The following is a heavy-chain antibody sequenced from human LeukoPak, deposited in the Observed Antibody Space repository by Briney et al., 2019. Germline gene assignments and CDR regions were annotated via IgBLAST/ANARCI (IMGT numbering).Heavy chain of an antibody. CDR3: ARAPSGWNFDC. CDR2: IYSGGAT. J-gene: IGHJ4*02. V-gene: IGHV3-66*01. D-gene: IGHD6-19*01. Sequence: EWVSAIYSGGATYYADSAKGRFTISRDNSKNTLYLQMNSLRVEDTAVYYCARAPSGWNFDCWGQGALVTVST.